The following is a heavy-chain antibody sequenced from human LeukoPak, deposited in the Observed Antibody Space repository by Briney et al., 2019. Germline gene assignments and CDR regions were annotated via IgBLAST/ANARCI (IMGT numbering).Heavy chain of an antibody. CDR1: GGSFSGYY. D-gene: IGHD3-9*01. CDR3: ARVRLVIIMGNWFDP. CDR2: INHSGST. Sequence: SETLSLTCAVYGGSFSGYYWSWIRQPPGKGLEWIGEINHSGSTNYNPSLKSRVTISVDTSKNQFSLKLSSVTAADTAVYYCARVRLVIIMGNWFDPWGQGTLVTVSS. J-gene: IGHJ5*02. V-gene: IGHV4-34*01.